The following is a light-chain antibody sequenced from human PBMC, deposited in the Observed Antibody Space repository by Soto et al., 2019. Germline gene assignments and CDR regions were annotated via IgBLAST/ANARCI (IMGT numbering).Light chain of an antibody. CDR3: QQSYSTPDT. J-gene: IGKJ2*01. CDR2: AAS. V-gene: IGKV1-39*01. CDR1: QTIDNY. Sequence: DIQMTQSPSSLSASIGDTVTITCRASQTIDNYLNWYQQKSGQAPELLIYAASRLQSGAPSRFSGSGSGREFTLTISSLQPEHFETYYCQQSYSTPDTFGQGTKLDIK.